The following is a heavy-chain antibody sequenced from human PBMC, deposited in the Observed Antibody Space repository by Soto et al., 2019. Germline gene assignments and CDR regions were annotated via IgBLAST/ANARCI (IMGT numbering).Heavy chain of an antibody. CDR1: GGSISSYY. Sequence: SETLSLTCTVSGGSISSYYWSWIRQPPGKGPEWIGYIYYSGSTNYNPSLKSRVTISVDTSKNQFSLKLSSVTAADTAVYYCARSDGRYWGQGTLVTVSS. CDR3: ARSDGRY. CDR2: IYYSGST. V-gene: IGHV4-59*01. J-gene: IGHJ4*02.